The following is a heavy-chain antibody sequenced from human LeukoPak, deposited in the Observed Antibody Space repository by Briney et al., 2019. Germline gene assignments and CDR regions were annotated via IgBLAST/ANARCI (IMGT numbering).Heavy chain of an antibody. CDR2: IYYSGST. CDR3: ARGNYYDSSGYYYGGTYFDY. Sequence: PSETLSPTCTVSGGSISSYYWSWIRQPPGKGLEWIGYIYYSGSTNYNPSLKSRVTISVDTSKNQFSLKLSSVTAADTAVYYCARGNYYDSSGYYYGGTYFDYWGQGTLVIVSS. CDR1: GGSISSYY. J-gene: IGHJ4*02. D-gene: IGHD3-22*01. V-gene: IGHV4-59*01.